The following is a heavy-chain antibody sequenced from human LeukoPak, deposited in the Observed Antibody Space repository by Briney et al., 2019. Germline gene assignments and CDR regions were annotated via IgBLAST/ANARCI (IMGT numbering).Heavy chain of an antibody. D-gene: IGHD3-9*01. Sequence: GGSLRLSCAASGFTFSSYEMNWVRQAPGKGLEWVSYISSSGSTIYYADSVKGRFTISRDNAKNSLYLQMNSLRAEDTAVYYCARDLNYDILTGYYNPWGQGTLVTVSS. J-gene: IGHJ5*02. CDR1: GFTFSSYE. CDR2: ISSSGSTI. V-gene: IGHV3-48*03. CDR3: ARDLNYDILTGYYNP.